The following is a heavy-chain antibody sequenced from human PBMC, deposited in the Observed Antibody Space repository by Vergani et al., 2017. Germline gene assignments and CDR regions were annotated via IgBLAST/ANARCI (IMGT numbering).Heavy chain of an antibody. Sequence: EVQLVQSGAEVKKPGESLKISCKGSGYSFTIYWIGWVRQMPGKVLEWMGIIYPGDSDTRYSPSFQGQVTISADKSISTAYLQWSSLKASDTAMYYCARHILGNDYGDYSWFDPWGQGTLVTVSS. V-gene: IGHV5-51*01. CDR2: IYPGDSDT. D-gene: IGHD4-17*01. J-gene: IGHJ5*02. CDR3: ARHILGNDYGDYSWFDP. CDR1: GYSFTIYW.